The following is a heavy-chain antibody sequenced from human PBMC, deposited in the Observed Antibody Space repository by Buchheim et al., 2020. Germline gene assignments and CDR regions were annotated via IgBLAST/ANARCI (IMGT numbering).Heavy chain of an antibody. J-gene: IGHJ6*03. CDR2: IKQDGSEK. Sequence: EVQLVESGGGLVQPGGSLRLSCAASGFTFSFYWMSWVRQAPGKGLEWVANIKQDGSEKYYVDSVKGRFTISRDNAKNSLYLQMNSLRAEDTAVDYCARRLSDTAMVNFYYYYYDMDVWGKGTT. D-gene: IGHD5-18*01. V-gene: IGHV3-7*01. CDR3: ARRLSDTAMVNFYYYYYDMDV. CDR1: GFTFSFYW.